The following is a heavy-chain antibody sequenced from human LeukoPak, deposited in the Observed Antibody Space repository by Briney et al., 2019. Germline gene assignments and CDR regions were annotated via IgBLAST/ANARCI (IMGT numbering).Heavy chain of an antibody. V-gene: IGHV3-53*01. CDR1: GYTFTSYG. CDR2: IYSGGST. Sequence: ASVKVSCKASGYTFTSYGISWVRQAPGKGLEWVSVIYSGGSTYYADSVKGRFTISRDNSKNTLYLQMNSLRAEDTAVYYCARTPYCGGDCYPGVMDVWGQGTTVTVSS. J-gene: IGHJ6*02. CDR3: ARTPYCGGDCYPGVMDV. D-gene: IGHD2-21*02.